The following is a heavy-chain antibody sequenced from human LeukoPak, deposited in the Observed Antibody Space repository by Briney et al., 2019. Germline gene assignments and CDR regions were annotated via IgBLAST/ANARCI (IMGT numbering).Heavy chain of an antibody. CDR1: GFTFSSYG. Sequence: PGGSLRLSCAASGFTFSSYGMHWVRQAPGKGLEWVAVIWYGGSNKYYADSVKGRFTISRDNSKNTLYLQMNSLRAEDTAVYYCAKDAMYYYDSSGYPDYWGQGTLVTVSS. J-gene: IGHJ4*02. CDR3: AKDAMYYYDSSGYPDY. V-gene: IGHV3-30*02. D-gene: IGHD3-22*01. CDR2: IWYGGSNK.